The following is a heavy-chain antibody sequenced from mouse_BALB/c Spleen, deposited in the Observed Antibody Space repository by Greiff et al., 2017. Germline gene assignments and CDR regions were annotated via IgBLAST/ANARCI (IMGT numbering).Heavy chain of an antibody. Sequence: EVQVVESGGDLVKPGGSLKLSCAASGFTFSSYGMSWVRQTPDKRLEWVATISSGGSYTYYPDSVKGRFTISRDNAKNTLYLQMSSLKSEDTAMYYCASVEAMDYWGQGTSVTVSS. V-gene: IGHV5-6*01. CDR3: ASVEAMDY. CDR1: GFTFSSYG. CDR2: ISSGGSYT. J-gene: IGHJ4*01.